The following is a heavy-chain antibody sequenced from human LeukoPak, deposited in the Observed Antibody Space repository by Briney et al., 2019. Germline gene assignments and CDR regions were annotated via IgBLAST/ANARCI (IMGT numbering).Heavy chain of an antibody. CDR1: GGSVSSHTYY. Sequence: SETLSLTCTVSGGSVSSHTYYWGWIRQPPGKGLEWIGSMHYIGSSYYNPSLKSRVTISIDTSKNQFSLNLSSVTAADTAVYYCARLLMELVDYWGQGTLVTVSS. CDR3: ARLLMELVDY. CDR2: MHYIGSS. V-gene: IGHV4-39*01. D-gene: IGHD1-7*01. J-gene: IGHJ4*02.